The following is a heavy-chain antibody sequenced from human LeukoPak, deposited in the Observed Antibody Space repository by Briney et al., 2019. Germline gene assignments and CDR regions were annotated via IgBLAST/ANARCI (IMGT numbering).Heavy chain of an antibody. J-gene: IGHJ6*02. CDR1: GGSFSGYY. Sequence: SETLSLTCAVYGGSFSGYYWSWIRQPPGKGLEWIGEINHSGSTNYNPSLKSRVTISVDTSKNQFSLKLSSVTAADTAVYYCAREGTTDYYYGMTSGAKGPRSPSP. CDR2: INHSGST. V-gene: IGHV4-34*01. CDR3: AREGTTDYYYGMTS. D-gene: IGHD1-14*01.